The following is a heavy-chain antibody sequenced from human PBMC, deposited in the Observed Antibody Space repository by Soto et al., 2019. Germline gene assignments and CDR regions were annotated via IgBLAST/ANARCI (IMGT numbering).Heavy chain of an antibody. J-gene: IGHJ3*02. CDR2: IYYSGST. D-gene: IGHD3-22*01. V-gene: IGHV4-59*01. Sequence: SETLSLTCTVSGGSISSYYWSWIRQPPGKGLEWIGYIYYSGSTNYNPPLKSRVTISVDTSKNQFSLKLSSVTAADTAVYYCARVLSVYYDSSGYYDDAFDIWGQGTMVTVSS. CDR3: ARVLSVYYDSSGYYDDAFDI. CDR1: GGSISSYY.